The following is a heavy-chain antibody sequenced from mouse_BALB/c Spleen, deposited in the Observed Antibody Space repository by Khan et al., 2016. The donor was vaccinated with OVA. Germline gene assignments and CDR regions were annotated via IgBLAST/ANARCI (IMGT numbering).Heavy chain of an antibody. CDR2: IFPGSDTP. J-gene: IGHJ3*01. CDR1: GYTFTDYI. V-gene: IGHV1-77*01. Sequence: QVQLQQSGPELVKPGASLKVSCKASGYTFTDYIIGWVKQSTRQGLEWIGDIFPGSDTPYYNEKFKDKATLTADKSSNPAYMQLSSLTSEDSAVYFSARGGYSRFAYWGQGTLVTVSA. CDR3: ARGGYSRFAY.